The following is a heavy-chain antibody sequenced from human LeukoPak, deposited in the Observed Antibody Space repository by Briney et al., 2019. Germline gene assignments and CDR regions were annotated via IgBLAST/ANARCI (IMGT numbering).Heavy chain of an antibody. D-gene: IGHD2-21*02. CDR1: GGSISSSSYY. CDR3: ARTEGLDYYYMDV. CDR2: IYYSGST. Sequence: PSETLSLTCTVSGGSISSSSYYWGWIRQPPGKGLEWIGSIYYSGSTYYNPSLKSRVTISVDTSKNQFSLKLSSVTAADTAVYYCARTEGLDYYYMDVWGKGTTVTISS. V-gene: IGHV4-39*07. J-gene: IGHJ6*03.